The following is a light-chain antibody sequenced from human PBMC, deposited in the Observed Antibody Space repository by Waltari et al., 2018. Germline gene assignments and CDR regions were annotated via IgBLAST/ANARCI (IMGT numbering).Light chain of an antibody. V-gene: IGKV1-5*03. CDR3: QQYNDYRT. CDR1: PSLNVW. J-gene: IGKJ1*01. Sequence: DIQMTQSPSTLAASLGDTVTITCRASPSLNVWLAWYQHKPGKAPKLRIYKASSLQSGVPSRFSGSGSGTEFTLTITNLQPDDFATYYCQQYNDYRTFGQGTRVEIK. CDR2: KAS.